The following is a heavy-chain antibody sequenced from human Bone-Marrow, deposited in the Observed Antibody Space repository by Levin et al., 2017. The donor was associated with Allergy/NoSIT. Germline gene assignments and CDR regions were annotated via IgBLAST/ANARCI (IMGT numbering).Heavy chain of an antibody. CDR3: VRDSFSGYDSDGFDF. V-gene: IGHV3-7*01. Sequence: PGGSLRLSCAASGFAFSNYEMNWVRQAPGKGLEWVSNIKQDGRRVHYVDSVKGRFTISRDNSKNSLYLQMNSLRAEDTAVYYCVRDSFSGYDSDGFDFWGQGTMVTVSS. CDR2: IKQDGRRV. CDR1: GFAFSNYE. J-gene: IGHJ3*01. D-gene: IGHD5-12*01.